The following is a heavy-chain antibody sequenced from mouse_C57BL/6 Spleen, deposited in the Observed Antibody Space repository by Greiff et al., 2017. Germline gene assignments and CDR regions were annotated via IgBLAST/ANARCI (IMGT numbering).Heavy chain of an antibody. V-gene: IGHV1-69*01. CDR3: ALTTVVAGDY. D-gene: IGHD1-1*01. CDR1: GYTFTSYW. Sequence: QVQLQQPGAELVMPGASVKLSCKASGYTFTSYWMHWVKQRPGQGLEWIGEIDPSDSYTNYNQKFKGKSTLTVDKSSSAAYMQLSSLTSEDSAVYYCALTTVVAGDYWGQGTTLTVSS. CDR2: IDPSDSYT. J-gene: IGHJ2*01.